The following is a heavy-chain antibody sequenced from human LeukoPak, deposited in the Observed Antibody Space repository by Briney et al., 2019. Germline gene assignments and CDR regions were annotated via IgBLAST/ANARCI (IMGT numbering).Heavy chain of an antibody. CDR1: GFTFSRNS. Sequence: GGYLRLSCAASGFTFSRNSMNWVRQAPGKGLEWVSSISSSSDYIYYADSVKGRFTISTDNAKNSLYLQMNSLRAEDTALYYCARARDCSSTSCYGVGDWWGQGTLVTVSS. V-gene: IGHV3-21*01. D-gene: IGHD2-2*01. CDR3: ARARDCSSTSCYGVGDW. CDR2: ISSSSDYI. J-gene: IGHJ4*02.